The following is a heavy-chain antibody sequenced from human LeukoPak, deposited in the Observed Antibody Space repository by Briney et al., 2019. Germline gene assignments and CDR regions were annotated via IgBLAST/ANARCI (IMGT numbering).Heavy chain of an antibody. Sequence: GGSLRLSCAASGFTFSNYWMTWVRQAPGKGLEWVANIKQDGSEKYYVDSVRGRFTISRDNAKNSLYLQMNSLRAEDTAVYYCARDQSTYAWSHICDYWGQGTLVTVSS. CDR1: GFTFSNYW. V-gene: IGHV3-7*01. CDR2: IKQDGSEK. CDR3: ARDQSTYAWSHICDY. D-gene: IGHD2-2*01. J-gene: IGHJ4*02.